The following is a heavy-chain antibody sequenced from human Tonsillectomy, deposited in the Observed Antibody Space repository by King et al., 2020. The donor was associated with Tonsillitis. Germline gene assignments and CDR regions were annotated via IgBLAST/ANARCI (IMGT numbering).Heavy chain of an antibody. CDR1: GFTFSSYS. J-gene: IGHJ4*02. V-gene: IGHV3-21*01. D-gene: IGHD3-22*01. CDR3: ARQKDDDYYDSSNFDS. Sequence: VQLVESGGGLVKPGGSLRLSCAASGFTFSSYSMNWVRQAPGKGLEWVSSISSSSSYIYYADSVKGRFTISRDNAKNSLYLQMNRLRAEDTAVYYCARQKDDDYYDSSNFDSWGQGTLVPVSS. CDR2: ISSSSSYI.